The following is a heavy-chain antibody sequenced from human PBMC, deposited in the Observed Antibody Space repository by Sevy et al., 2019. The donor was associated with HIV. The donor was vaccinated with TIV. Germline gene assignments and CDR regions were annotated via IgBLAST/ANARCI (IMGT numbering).Heavy chain of an antibody. J-gene: IGHJ4*02. CDR3: ARDGGGYFDY. CDR2: ISSSGHYI. CDR1: GFTFSSYT. V-gene: IGHV3-21*01. Sequence: GGSLRLSCAASGFTFSSYTMNWVRQAPGKGLEWVSSISSSGHYIYYAHSVKGRFTISRDNAKNSLYLHMNSLRAEDRAVYYCARDGGGYFDYWGQGTLVTVSS. D-gene: IGHD3-16*01.